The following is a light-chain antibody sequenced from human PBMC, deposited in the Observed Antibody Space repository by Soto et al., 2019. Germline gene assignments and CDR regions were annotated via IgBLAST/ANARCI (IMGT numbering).Light chain of an antibody. V-gene: IGKV3-15*01. CDR2: GAS. CDR1: QSVSSN. CDR3: QQYNSCPPLYT. Sequence: EKVMTQSPATLSMSPGERATLSCRASQSVSSNLAWYPHKPGQAPRLLIYGASTRATRIPTRFSGSGSGTEFTLTISSLQSEDSAVYYCQQYNSCPPLYTCGQGTKLEIK. J-gene: IGKJ2*01.